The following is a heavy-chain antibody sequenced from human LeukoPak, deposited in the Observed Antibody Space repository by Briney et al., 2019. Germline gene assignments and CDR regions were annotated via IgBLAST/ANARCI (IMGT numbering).Heavy chain of an antibody. D-gene: IGHD3-16*01. CDR3: ASGGYADY. V-gene: IGHV1-2*02. J-gene: IGHJ4*02. CDR2: INPNSGGP. CDR1: GYTFTDYY. Sequence: AAVKVSCKTSGYTFTDYYMQWVRQAPGQGLEWMGWINPNSGGPHYPQKFQGRVTMTRDTSISTAYMELSRLRSDDTAVYYCASGGYADYWGQGTLVTVSS.